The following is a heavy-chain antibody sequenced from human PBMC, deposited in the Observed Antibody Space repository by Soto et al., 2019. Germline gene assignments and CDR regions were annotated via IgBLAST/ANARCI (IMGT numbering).Heavy chain of an antibody. Sequence: GGSLRLSCAASGFTVSSSYMSWVRQAPGQGLEWVSVIYSGGSTYYADSVKGRFTVSRDNSKNTLYLQMNSLRAEDTAIYYCARDSGNYAIFYWGQGTPVTVSS. CDR3: ARDSGNYAIFY. J-gene: IGHJ4*01. D-gene: IGHD3-9*01. CDR1: GFTVSSSY. V-gene: IGHV3-53*01. CDR2: IYSGGST.